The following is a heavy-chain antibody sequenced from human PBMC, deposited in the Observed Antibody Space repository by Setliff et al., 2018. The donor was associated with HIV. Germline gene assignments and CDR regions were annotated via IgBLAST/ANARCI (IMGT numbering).Heavy chain of an antibody. V-gene: IGHV1-8*01. Sequence: ASVKVSCKASGGTFSSYAISWVRQAPGQGLEWMGWINPNSGNTGYAQKFQGRVTITRNTSISTAYMELSSLRSEDTAVYYCARVNSDAFDVWGQGTKVTVSS. J-gene: IGHJ3*01. CDR3: ARVNSDAFDV. CDR1: GGTFSSYA. CDR2: INPNSGNT.